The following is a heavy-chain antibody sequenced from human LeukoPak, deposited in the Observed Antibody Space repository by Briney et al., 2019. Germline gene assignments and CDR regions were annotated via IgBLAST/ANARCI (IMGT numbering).Heavy chain of an antibody. V-gene: IGHV3-64*01. D-gene: IGHD3-22*01. CDR1: GFTFSSYA. Sequence: GGSLRLSCAASGFTFSSYAMHWVRQAPGKGLEYVSAISSNGGSTYYANSVKGRFTISRDNSKSTLYLQMGSLRAEDMAVYYCASTSANTYYYDSSGYYYNYWGQGTLVTVSS. CDR3: ASTSANTYYYDSSGYYYNY. CDR2: ISSNGGST. J-gene: IGHJ4*02.